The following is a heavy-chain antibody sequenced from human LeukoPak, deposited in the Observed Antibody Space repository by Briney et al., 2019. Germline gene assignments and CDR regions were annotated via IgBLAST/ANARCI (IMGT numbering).Heavy chain of an antibody. CDR2: INPSGGST. Sequence: ASVKVSCKASGYTFTGYYMHWVRQAPGQGLEWMGIINPSGGSTSYAQKFQGRVTMTRDTSTSTVYMELSSLRPEDTAVYYCARDDAGYYGSGSYYIQYWGQGTLVTVSS. D-gene: IGHD3-10*01. J-gene: IGHJ4*02. V-gene: IGHV1-46*01. CDR3: ARDDAGYYGSGSYYIQY. CDR1: GYTFTGYY.